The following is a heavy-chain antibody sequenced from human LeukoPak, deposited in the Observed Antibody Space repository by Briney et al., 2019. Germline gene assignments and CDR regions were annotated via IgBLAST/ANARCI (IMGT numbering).Heavy chain of an antibody. CDR2: MNPNSGNT. J-gene: IGHJ4*02. Sequence: ASVKVSCKASGYTFTSYDINWVRQATGQGLEWMGWMNPNSGNTGYAQKFQGRVTMTRNTSISTAYMELSSLRSEDTAVYYCARAPPRRITMVRGVIPYYWGQGTLVTVSS. D-gene: IGHD3-10*01. V-gene: IGHV1-8*01. CDR1: GYTFTSYD. CDR3: ARAPPRRITMVRGVIPYY.